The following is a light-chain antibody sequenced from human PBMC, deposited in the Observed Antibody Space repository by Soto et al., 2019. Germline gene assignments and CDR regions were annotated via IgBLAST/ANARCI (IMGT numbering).Light chain of an antibody. CDR1: SSDVGRYNH. V-gene: IGLV2-14*01. J-gene: IGLJ1*01. Sequence: QSALTQPASVSGSPGQSITISCTGTSSDVGRYNHVSWYQHHPGKAPKLLISEVSKRPSGVSNRFSGSKSVYTASLTISGLQAEDEADYYCNSHTSGDFRVFGTGTKLTVL. CDR3: NSHTSGDFRV. CDR2: EVS.